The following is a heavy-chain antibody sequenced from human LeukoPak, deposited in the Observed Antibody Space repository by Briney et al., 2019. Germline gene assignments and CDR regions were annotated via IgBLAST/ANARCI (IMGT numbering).Heavy chain of an antibody. CDR2: ISGSGGST. J-gene: IGHJ3*02. CDR3: AKGRGTGVTTPGAFDI. CDR1: GFTFSSYA. D-gene: IGHD1-26*01. Sequence: GGSLRLSCAASGFTFSSYAMSLVRQAPGKGLEWVSAISGSGGSTFYADSVKGRFTISRDNSKNTLYLQMNSLRAEDTAVYYCAKGRGTGVTTPGAFDIWGQGTMVTVSS. V-gene: IGHV3-23*01.